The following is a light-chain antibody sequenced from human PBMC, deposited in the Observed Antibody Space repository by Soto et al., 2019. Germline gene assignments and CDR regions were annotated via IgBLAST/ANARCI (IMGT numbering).Light chain of an antibody. Sequence: EIVMTQSPATLSVAPGEGATLSCRASQSLSSNLAWYQQKPGQAPRLLIYGASTRATGIPARFSGSGSGAEFTLTISSLQSEDFAAYFCQQYDNWPPAFGQGTKVDIK. CDR3: QQYDNWPPA. CDR2: GAS. CDR1: QSLSSN. J-gene: IGKJ1*01. V-gene: IGKV3-15*01.